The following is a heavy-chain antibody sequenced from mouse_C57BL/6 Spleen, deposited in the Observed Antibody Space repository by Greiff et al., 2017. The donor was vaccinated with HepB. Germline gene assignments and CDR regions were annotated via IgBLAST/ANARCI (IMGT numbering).Heavy chain of an antibody. CDR2: ISSGGDYI. D-gene: IGHD5-1*01. V-gene: IGHV5-9-1*02. CDR3: TRERSNYFDY. CDR1: GFTFSSYA. Sequence: EVKVEESGEGLVKPGGSLKLSCAASGFTFSSYAMSWVRQTPEKRLEWVAYISSGGDYIYYADTVKGRFTISRDNARNTLYLQMSSLKSEDTAMYYCTRERSNYFDYWGQGTTLTVSS. J-gene: IGHJ2*01.